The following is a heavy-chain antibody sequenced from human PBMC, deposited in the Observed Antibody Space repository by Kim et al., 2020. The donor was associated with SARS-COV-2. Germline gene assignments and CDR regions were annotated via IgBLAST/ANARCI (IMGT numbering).Heavy chain of an antibody. CDR1: GGSISGDY. J-gene: IGHJ5*02. Sequence: SETLSLTCTVSGGSISGDYWNWIRQPPGKGLEWIGYIHYSGSTKYSPSLKNRITISVDTSKNQFSLKLSSVTAADTAVYYCARMEGGYYYDSSGSLNWFDPWGQGTLVTVSS. CDR3: ARMEGGYYYDSSGSLNWFDP. V-gene: IGHV4-59*01. CDR2: IHYSGST. D-gene: IGHD3-22*01.